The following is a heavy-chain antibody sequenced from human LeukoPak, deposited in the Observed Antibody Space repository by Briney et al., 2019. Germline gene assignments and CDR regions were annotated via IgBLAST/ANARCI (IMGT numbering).Heavy chain of an antibody. Sequence: GGSLRLSCAASGFTFTSYSMNWVRQAPGKGLDWVSSISSSSSYIYYADSVKGRFTISRDNAKNSLYLQMNSLRAEDTAVYYCARDLYGDYAGDYWGQGTLATVSS. CDR2: ISSSSSYI. CDR3: ARDLYGDYAGDY. CDR1: GFTFTSYS. D-gene: IGHD4-17*01. V-gene: IGHV3-21*01. J-gene: IGHJ4*02.